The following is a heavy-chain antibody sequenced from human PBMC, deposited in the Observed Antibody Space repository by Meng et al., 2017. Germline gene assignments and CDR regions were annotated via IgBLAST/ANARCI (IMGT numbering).Heavy chain of an antibody. CDR1: SRSSSSGGYY. CDR2: IYYSVST. J-gene: IGHJ5*02. Sequence: HVPLQASGPRLAKPSPTLALTCTASSRSSSSGGYYWSWIRQHPGKGLEWIGYIYYSVSTYYNPSLKSLVTISVDTSKNQFSLKLSSVTAADTAVYYCARSLTVTTVWFDPWGQGTLVTVSS. D-gene: IGHD4-17*01. CDR3: ARSLTVTTVWFDP. V-gene: IGHV4-31*01.